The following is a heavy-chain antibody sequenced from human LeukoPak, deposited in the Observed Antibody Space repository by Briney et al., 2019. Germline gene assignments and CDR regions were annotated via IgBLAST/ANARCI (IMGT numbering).Heavy chain of an antibody. Sequence: TLSLTCTVSGGSISSGDYYWSWIRQPPGKGLEWIGYIYYSGSTYYNPSLKSRLCISVDTSRDQFSLKLSSVTATDTAVYYCARDRYCSGTSCLYGVDVWGQGTTVTVSS. CDR3: ARDRYCSGTSCLYGVDV. V-gene: IGHV4-30-4*01. CDR2: IYYSGST. J-gene: IGHJ6*02. CDR1: GGSISSGDYY. D-gene: IGHD2-2*01.